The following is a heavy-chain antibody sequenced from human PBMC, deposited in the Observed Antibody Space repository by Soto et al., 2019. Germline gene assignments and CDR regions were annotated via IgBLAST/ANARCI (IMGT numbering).Heavy chain of an antibody. CDR1: GGSISGSY. V-gene: IGHV4-59*01. CDR3: ARSVAVPGAHIDY. J-gene: IGHJ4*02. D-gene: IGHD6-19*01. Sequence: PXETLSLTWSVSGGSISGSYWSWIRQSPGKGLEWLGYVYYTGSTNYSPSLRSRVSISVDTSKNEFSLRLSSVTAADTAVYFCARSVAVPGAHIDYWGQGTQVTVSP. CDR2: VYYTGST.